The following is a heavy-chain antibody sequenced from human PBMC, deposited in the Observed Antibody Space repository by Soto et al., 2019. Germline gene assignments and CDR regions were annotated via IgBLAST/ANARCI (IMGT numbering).Heavy chain of an antibody. V-gene: IGHV3-23*01. CDR1: GFTFSRYV. J-gene: IGHJ4*02. D-gene: IGHD2-2*01. CDR2: INSTGGST. Sequence: EVQLLESGGGLVQPGGSLRLSCVASGFTFSRYVMTWVRQDPGKGLEWVSTINSTGGSTYYTDSVKGRFTISRDNSKNSLYLQMNGVRAEDTAVYFCARVPDLDYCSRTSCLYYFDYWGQGALVTVSS. CDR3: ARVPDLDYCSRTSCLYYFDY.